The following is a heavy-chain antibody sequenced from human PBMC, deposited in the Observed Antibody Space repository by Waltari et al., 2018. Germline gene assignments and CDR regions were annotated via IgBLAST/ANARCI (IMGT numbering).Heavy chain of an antibody. V-gene: IGHV3-23*01. CDR1: AFPFSSEA. D-gene: IGHD5-12*01. CDR3: AKDLWLPHDY. J-gene: IGHJ4*02. Sequence: EVQLLESGGGLVQPGGSLRLSCAASAFPFSSEAMSGVRQAPGKGLEWVSDISNSGGTTYYADSVKGRFTISRDNSKNTMYLQMNSLRVEDTAVYYCAKDLWLPHDYWGQGTLVTVSS. CDR2: ISNSGGTT.